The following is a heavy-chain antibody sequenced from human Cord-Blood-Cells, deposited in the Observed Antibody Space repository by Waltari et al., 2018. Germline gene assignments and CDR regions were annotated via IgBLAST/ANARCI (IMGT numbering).Heavy chain of an antibody. J-gene: IGHJ6*02. CDR3: ARDSRRQWLRPYYYGMDV. D-gene: IGHD5-12*01. Sequence: QVQLQESGPGLVKPSGTLSLTCAVSGGSISSSNWCSWVRQPPGKGLEWIGEIYHSGSTNYNPSLKSRVTISVDKSKNQFSLKLSSVTAADTAVYYCARDSRRQWLRPYYYGMDVWGQGTTVTVSS. CDR2: IYHSGST. V-gene: IGHV4-4*02. CDR1: GGSISSSNW.